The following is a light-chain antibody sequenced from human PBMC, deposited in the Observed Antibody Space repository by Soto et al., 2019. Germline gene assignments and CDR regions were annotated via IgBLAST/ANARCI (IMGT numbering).Light chain of an antibody. CDR2: DAS. CDR1: QTISSW. J-gene: IGKJ1*01. CDR3: QQYNSNLGT. Sequence: DIQMTQSPSTLSGSVGDSVTITCRASQTISSWLAWYQQKPGKAPKLLIYDASSLESGVPSRFSGSGSGTEFTLTISSLQPDDFATYDCQQYNSNLGTVGQGTKVDIK. V-gene: IGKV1-5*01.